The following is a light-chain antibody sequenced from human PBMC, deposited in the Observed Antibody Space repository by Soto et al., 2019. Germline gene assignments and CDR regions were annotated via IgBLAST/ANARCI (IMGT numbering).Light chain of an antibody. CDR3: MQSLQTLPLT. Sequence: DIVMTQSPLSLPVTPGEPASISCRSSQSLLHSNGYNYLDWYLQKPGQSPQLLIYLASNLASGVPDRFSGSGSGSDFTLKISRVEAEDVGFYYCMQSLQTLPLTFGGGTQVEMK. CDR2: LAS. CDR1: QSLLHSNGYNY. J-gene: IGKJ4*01. V-gene: IGKV2-28*01.